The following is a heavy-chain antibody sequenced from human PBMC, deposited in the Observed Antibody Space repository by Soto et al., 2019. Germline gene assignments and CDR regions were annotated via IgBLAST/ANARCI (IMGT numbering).Heavy chain of an antibody. D-gene: IGHD1-26*01. Sequence: GASVKVSCKASGYTFTSYYMHWVRQAPGQGLEWMGIINPSGGSTSYAQKFQGRVTMTRDTSTSTVYMELSSLRSEDTAVYYCARATGGYPTQYNWFDPWGQGTLVTVSS. V-gene: IGHV1-46*03. J-gene: IGHJ5*02. CDR2: INPSGGST. CDR1: GYTFTSYY. CDR3: ARATGGYPTQYNWFDP.